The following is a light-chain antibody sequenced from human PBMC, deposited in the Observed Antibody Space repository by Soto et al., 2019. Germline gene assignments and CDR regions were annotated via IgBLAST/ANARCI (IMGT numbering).Light chain of an antibody. CDR1: SSDVGGYNY. CDR3: SSYAGSSKG. CDR2: EVN. V-gene: IGLV2-8*01. Sequence: QSVVTQHHSASGSPGQSVAVSCTGTSSDVGGYNYVSWYQQHPGKAPKLMIYEVNKRPSGVPDRFSGTKSGNTASLTVSGLQAEDEADYYCSSYAGSSKGFGTGTKVTVL. J-gene: IGLJ1*01.